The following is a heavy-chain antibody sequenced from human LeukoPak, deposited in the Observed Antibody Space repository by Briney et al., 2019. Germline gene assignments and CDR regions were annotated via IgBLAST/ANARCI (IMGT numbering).Heavy chain of an antibody. CDR1: GFTFSSYG. J-gene: IGHJ4*02. CDR2: ISYDGSNK. CDR3: AKFGGVVAATQVDY. V-gene: IGHV3-30*18. Sequence: QPGRSLRLSCAASGFTFSSYGMHWVRQAPGKGLEWVAVISYDGSNKYYADSVKGRFTISRDNSKNTLYLQMNSLRAEDTAVYYCAKFGGVVAATQVDYWGQGTLVTVSS. D-gene: IGHD2-15*01.